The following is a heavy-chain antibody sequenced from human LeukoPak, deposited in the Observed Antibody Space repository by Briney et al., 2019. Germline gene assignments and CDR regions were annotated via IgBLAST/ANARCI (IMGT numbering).Heavy chain of an antibody. CDR3: GGGSSGLLDY. CDR2: INHSGST. J-gene: IGHJ4*02. V-gene: IGHV4-34*01. D-gene: IGHD6-19*01. Sequence: SETLSLTCAVYGGSFSGYYWSWIHQPPGKGLEWIGEINHSGSTNYNPSLKSRVTISVDTSKNQFSLKLSSVTAADTAVYYCGGGSSGLLDYWGQGTLVTVSS. CDR1: GGSFSGYY.